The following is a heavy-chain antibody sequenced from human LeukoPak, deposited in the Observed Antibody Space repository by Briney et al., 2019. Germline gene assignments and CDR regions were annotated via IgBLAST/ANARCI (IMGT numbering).Heavy chain of an antibody. CDR1: RFTLSFYW. CDR3: ARCRERGQVIL. V-gene: IGHV3-7*02. CDR2: INQDCSDK. D-gene: IGHD3/OR15-3a*01. Sequence: PGGSLSLSCAASRFTLSFYWMGWVRQAPGKGLEGGANINQDCSDKYDVDSVEGPISISRDNAKNSLYLQMASLRAEDTAVYYCARCRERGQVILWGQGNLVTVSS. J-gene: IGHJ1*01.